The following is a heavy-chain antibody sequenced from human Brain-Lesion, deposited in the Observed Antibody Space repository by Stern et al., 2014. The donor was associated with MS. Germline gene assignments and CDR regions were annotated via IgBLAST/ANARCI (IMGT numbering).Heavy chain of an antibody. CDR1: GFRFSSYA. J-gene: IGHJ3*02. Sequence: EDQLVESGGGFVQPGGSLRLSCAASGFRFSSYAMSWVRQTPGKGLEWVSGISASGGSTYYADSVKGRFPISRDKSKNTLFLQMNSLRAEDTAVYYCAKGVWGSYLNAFDMWGQGTMVTVSS. CDR2: ISASGGST. V-gene: IGHV3-23*04. CDR3: AKGVWGSYLNAFDM. D-gene: IGHD3-16*02.